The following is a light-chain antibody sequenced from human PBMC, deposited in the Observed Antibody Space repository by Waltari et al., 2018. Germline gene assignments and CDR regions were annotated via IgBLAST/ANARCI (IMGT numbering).Light chain of an antibody. J-gene: IGLJ3*02. CDR1: TPNIGNNY. CDR2: EDN. CDR3: GTWDSSLGIGV. V-gene: IGLV1-51*01. Sequence: QSVLTQAPSVSAAPGQKVTISCSGSTPNIGNNYVSWYQQFPGTAPKLLIYEDNRRPSGIPDRFSDSKSGASATLGITGLQTGDEANHYCGTWDSSLGIGVLGGGTRVTVL.